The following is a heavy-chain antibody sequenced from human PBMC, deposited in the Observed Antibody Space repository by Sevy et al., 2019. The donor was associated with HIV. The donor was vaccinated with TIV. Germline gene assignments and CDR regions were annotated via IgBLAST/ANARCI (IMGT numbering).Heavy chain of an antibody. D-gene: IGHD1-26*01. CDR2: MYYSGST. J-gene: IGHJ6*02. Sequence: SETLSLICTVSGGSVSSGSYYWSWIRQPPGKGLECIGYMYYSGSTNYNPSLMGRVTISLDTSKNQFSLKLSSVTAADTAVYYCARVGGLTDYGMDVWGQGTTVTVSS. V-gene: IGHV4-61*01. CDR3: ARVGGLTDYGMDV. CDR1: GGSVSSGSYY.